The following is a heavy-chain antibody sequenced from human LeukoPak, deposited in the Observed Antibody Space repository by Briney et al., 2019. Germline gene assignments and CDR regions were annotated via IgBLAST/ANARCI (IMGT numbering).Heavy chain of an antibody. CDR2: IYNSGST. CDR1: GGSISSGGYS. V-gene: IGHV4-30-4*07. J-gene: IGHJ3*02. Sequence: KSSETLSLTCAVFGGSISSGGYSYNWIRQPPGKGLEWIGYIYNSGSTSYNPSLKSRVTMSVDTSKNQFSLKLSSVTAADTAVYYCARAIRSSWYWTHDAFDIWGQGTMVTVSS. CDR3: ARAIRSSWYWTHDAFDI. D-gene: IGHD6-13*01.